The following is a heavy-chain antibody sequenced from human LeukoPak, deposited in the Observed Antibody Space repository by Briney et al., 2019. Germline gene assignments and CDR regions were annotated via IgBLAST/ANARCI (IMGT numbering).Heavy chain of an antibody. D-gene: IGHD6-13*01. CDR3: ARNCIAAPLYWFDP. V-gene: IGHV4-59*01. Sequence: SETLSLTCTVSGGSISSYYWSWIRQPPGKGLEWIGYIYYSGSTNYNPSLKSRVTISVDTPKNQFSLKLSSVTAADTAVYYCARNCIAAPLYWFDPWGQGTLVTVSS. J-gene: IGHJ5*02. CDR2: IYYSGST. CDR1: GGSISSYY.